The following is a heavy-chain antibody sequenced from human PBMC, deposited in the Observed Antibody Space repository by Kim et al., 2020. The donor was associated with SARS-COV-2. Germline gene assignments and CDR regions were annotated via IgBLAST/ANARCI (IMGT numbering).Heavy chain of an antibody. V-gene: IGHV3-11*06. CDR3: ARDLWELLGYYYYYGMDV. D-gene: IGHD1-26*01. Sequence: KGRFTISRDNAKNSQYLQMNSLRAEDTAVYYCARDLWELLGYYYYYGMDVWGQGTTVTVSS. J-gene: IGHJ6*02.